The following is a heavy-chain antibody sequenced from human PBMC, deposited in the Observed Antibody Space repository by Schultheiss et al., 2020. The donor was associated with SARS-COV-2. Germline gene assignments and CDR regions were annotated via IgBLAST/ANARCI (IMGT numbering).Heavy chain of an antibody. Sequence: GGSLRLSCAASGFTFRNYWMSWVRQAPGKGLEWVANIKQDGSVEHYVDSVRGRFTISRDNSKNTLYLQMNSLRAEDTAVYYCARVTTLVDYWGQGTLVTVSS. V-gene: IGHV3-7*01. CDR3: ARVTTLVDY. CDR1: GFTFRNYW. J-gene: IGHJ4*02. CDR2: IKQDGSVE. D-gene: IGHD4-23*01.